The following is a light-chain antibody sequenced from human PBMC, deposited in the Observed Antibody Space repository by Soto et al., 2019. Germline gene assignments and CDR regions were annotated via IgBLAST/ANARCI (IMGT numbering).Light chain of an antibody. CDR1: QSVSSY. V-gene: IGKV3-11*01. Sequence: EIVLTQSPATLSLSPGERATLSCRASQSVSSYLAWYQQKPGQAPRLLIYDASNRATGIPARFSGSGSGTDFSLTISCLEPEYFSVYYCQQRSNWVTFGGGIKVEIK. CDR3: QQRSNWVT. J-gene: IGKJ4*01. CDR2: DAS.